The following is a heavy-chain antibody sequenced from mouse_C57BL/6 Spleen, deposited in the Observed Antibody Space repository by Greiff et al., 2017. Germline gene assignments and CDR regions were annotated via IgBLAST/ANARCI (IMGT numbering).Heavy chain of an antibody. V-gene: IGHV5-17*01. CDR3: ARRGGRWYFDV. Sequence: EVQLQESGGGLVKPGGSLKLSCAASGFTFSDYGMHWVRQAPEKGLEWVAYISRGSSTIYYADTVKGRFTISRDNAKNTLCLQMTSLRSEDTAMYDCARRGGRWYFDVWGTGTSVTVSS. D-gene: IGHD1-1*01. CDR1: GFTFSDYG. CDR2: ISRGSSTI. J-gene: IGHJ1*03.